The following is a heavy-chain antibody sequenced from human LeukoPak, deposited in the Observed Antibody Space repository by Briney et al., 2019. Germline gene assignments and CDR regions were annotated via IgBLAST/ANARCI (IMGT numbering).Heavy chain of an antibody. Sequence: ASVKVSCKASGYTFTGYYMHWLRQAPGQGLEWMGWINPNSGGTNYAQKFQGRVTMTRDTSISTAYMELSRLRSDDTAVYYCARDGEANNSPTSLWGQGTTVTVSS. CDR2: INPNSGGT. J-gene: IGHJ6*02. V-gene: IGHV1-2*02. CDR1: GYTFTGYY. D-gene: IGHD3-10*01. CDR3: ARDGEANNSPTSL.